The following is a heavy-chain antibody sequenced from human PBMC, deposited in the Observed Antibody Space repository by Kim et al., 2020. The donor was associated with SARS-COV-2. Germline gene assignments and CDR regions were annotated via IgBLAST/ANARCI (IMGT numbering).Heavy chain of an antibody. J-gene: IGHJ3*02. CDR3: ARALTGSFARDAFDI. CDR2: VSYNGYQT. D-gene: IGHD3-16*01. V-gene: IGHV3-30-3*01. CDR1: GFTFSSYA. Sequence: GGSLRLSCAASGFTFSSYAMHWVRQAPGNGLEWVAVVSYNGYQTDYADSVTGRFTISRDNSKNTLYLQIHSLGPEDTAVYYCARALTGSFARDAFDIWGQGTLVTVSP.